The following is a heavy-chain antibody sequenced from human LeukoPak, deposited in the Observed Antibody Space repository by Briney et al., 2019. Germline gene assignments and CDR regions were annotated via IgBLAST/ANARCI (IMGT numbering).Heavy chain of an antibody. Sequence: GASVKVSCKASGYTFTSYGISWVRQAPGQGVEWRGWISAYNGNTNYAQKLQGRVTMTTDTSTSTAYMELRSLRSDDTAVYYCARADYYGSGSYGWFDPWGQGTLVTVSS. D-gene: IGHD3-10*01. CDR2: ISAYNGNT. V-gene: IGHV1-18*01. CDR3: ARADYYGSGSYGWFDP. CDR1: GYTFTSYG. J-gene: IGHJ5*02.